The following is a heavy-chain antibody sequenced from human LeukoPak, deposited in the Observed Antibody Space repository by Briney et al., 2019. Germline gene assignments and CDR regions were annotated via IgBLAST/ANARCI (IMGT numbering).Heavy chain of an antibody. CDR3: ARHGDDEWEQPPPRPH. CDR2: IYYSGST. CDR1: GGSISSSSYY. J-gene: IGHJ4*02. Sequence: KPSETLSLTCTVSGGSISSSSYYWGWIRQPPGKGLEWIGSIYYSGSTYYNPSLKSRVTISVDTSKNQFSLKLSSVTAADTAVYYCARHGDDEWEQPPPRPHWGQGTLVTVSS. V-gene: IGHV4-39*01. D-gene: IGHD1-26*01.